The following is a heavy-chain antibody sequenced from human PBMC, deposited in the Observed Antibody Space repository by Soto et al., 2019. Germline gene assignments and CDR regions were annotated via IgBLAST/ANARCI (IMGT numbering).Heavy chain of an antibody. V-gene: IGHV4-30-2*01. CDR1: GGSISSGGYS. Sequence: QLQLQESGSGLVKPSQTLSLTCAVSGGSISSGGYSWSWIRQPPGKGLEWIGYIYHSGSTYYNPSLKSRVTISVDRSKNQFSLKLSSVTAADTAVYYCAREQGNSGWYGLDYWGQGTLVTVSS. D-gene: IGHD6-19*01. J-gene: IGHJ4*02. CDR3: AREQGNSGWYGLDY. CDR2: IYHSGST.